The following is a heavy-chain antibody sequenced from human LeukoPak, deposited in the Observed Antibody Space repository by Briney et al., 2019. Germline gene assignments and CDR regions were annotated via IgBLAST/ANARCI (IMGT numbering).Heavy chain of an antibody. CDR3: ARDGVVVAADYYYYGMDV. Sequence: ASVKVSCKASGYTFTSYGISWVRQAPGQGLEWMGWIRAYNGNTNYAQKLQGRVTMTTDTSTSTAYMELRSLRSDDTAVYYCARDGVVVAADYYYYGMDVWGKGTTVTVSS. D-gene: IGHD2-15*01. CDR1: GYTFTSYG. V-gene: IGHV1-18*04. J-gene: IGHJ6*04. CDR2: IRAYNGNT.